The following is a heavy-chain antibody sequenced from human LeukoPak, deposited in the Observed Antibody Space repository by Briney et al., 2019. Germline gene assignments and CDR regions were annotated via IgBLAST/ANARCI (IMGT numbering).Heavy chain of an antibody. CDR3: ARASRTYNGSGKDY. J-gene: IGHJ4*02. Sequence: PGGSLRLSCAASGFTFSSYWLSWVRQAPGKGLEWVSSISSSSSYIYYADSVKGRFTISRDNAKNSLYLQMNSLRAEDTAVYYCARASRTYNGSGKDYWGQGTLVTVSS. V-gene: IGHV3-21*01. D-gene: IGHD3-10*01. CDR2: ISSSSSYI. CDR1: GFTFSSYW.